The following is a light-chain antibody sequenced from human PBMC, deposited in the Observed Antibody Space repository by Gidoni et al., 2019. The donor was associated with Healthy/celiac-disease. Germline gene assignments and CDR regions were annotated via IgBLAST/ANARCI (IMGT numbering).Light chain of an antibody. V-gene: IGKV1-39*01. J-gene: IGKJ4*01. CDR2: AAS. CDR3: QQSYSTPPVT. CDR1: QSMSSY. Sequence: DIQMTQSPSSLSASVGDRVTITCRASQSMSSYFTRYQQKPGKAPKLLIYAASSWHSGVPSRFSGSGSGTDFTLTISSLQPEDFATYYWQQSYSTPPVTFGGGTKVEIK.